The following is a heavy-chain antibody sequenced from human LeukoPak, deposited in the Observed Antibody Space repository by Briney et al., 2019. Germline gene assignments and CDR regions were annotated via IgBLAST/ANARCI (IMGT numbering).Heavy chain of an antibody. J-gene: IGHJ4*02. D-gene: IGHD2-2*01. CDR3: ARGLPNRSVVVVPAAFDY. CDR1: GVSIRSSGDY. Sequence: SETLSLTCSVSGVSIRSSGDYWGWLRQPPGKGLEWIGSIYYSETTGTTYHNPSLRSRVTISVDTSKNQFSLNLTFVTAADTAIYCCARGLPNRSVVVVPAAFDYWGQGSRVTVSS. CDR2: IYYSETTGTT. V-gene: IGHV4-39*07.